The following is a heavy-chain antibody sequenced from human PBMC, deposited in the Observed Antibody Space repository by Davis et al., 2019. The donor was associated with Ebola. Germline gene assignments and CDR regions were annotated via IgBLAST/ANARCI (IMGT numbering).Heavy chain of an antibody. CDR1: GGSISNYY. J-gene: IGHJ2*01. D-gene: IGHD5-18*01. Sequence: MPSETLSLTCTVSGGSISNYYWSWIRQHPGKGLEWIGYIYYSGSTYYNPSLKSRVTISVDTSKNQFSLKLSSVTAADTAVYYCARIKRDTAMVTDWYFDLWGRGTLVTVSS. CDR3: ARIKRDTAMVTDWYFDL. CDR2: IYYSGST. V-gene: IGHV4-59*06.